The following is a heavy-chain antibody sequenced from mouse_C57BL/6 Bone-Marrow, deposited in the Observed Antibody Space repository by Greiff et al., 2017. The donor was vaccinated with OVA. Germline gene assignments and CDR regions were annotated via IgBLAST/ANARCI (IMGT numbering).Heavy chain of an antibody. CDR3: ARPDGYYYDY. Sequence: DVQLQESGGDLVKPGGSLKLSCAASGFTFSSYGMSWVRQTPDKRLEWVATISSGGSYTYYPDSVKGRFTISRDNAKNTLYLQMSSLKSEDTAMYYCARPDGYYYDYWGQGTSVTVSS. D-gene: IGHD2-3*01. J-gene: IGHJ4*01. CDR2: ISSGGSYT. V-gene: IGHV5-6*01. CDR1: GFTFSSYG.